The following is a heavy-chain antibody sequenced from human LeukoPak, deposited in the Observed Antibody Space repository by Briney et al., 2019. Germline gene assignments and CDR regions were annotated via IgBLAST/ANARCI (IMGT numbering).Heavy chain of an antibody. CDR3: ASSPPTGTTWYFDL. D-gene: IGHD1-7*01. CDR2: ISSNGGST. J-gene: IGHJ2*01. Sequence: GGSLRLSCAAYGFTFCSYAMHWVRQAPGQGLGYVSGISSNGGSTYYANSVKGRFTISRDNSKNTLYLQMGSLTIEDMAVYYCASSPPTGTTWYFDLWGRGTLVTVSS. CDR1: GFTFCSYA. V-gene: IGHV3-64*01.